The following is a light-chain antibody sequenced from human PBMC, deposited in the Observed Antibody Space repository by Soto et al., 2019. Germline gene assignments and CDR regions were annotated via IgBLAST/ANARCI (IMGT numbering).Light chain of an antibody. V-gene: IGKV3-20*01. Sequence: EIVLTQSPGTLSLSPGERATLSCRASQSVSSSSLAWYQQKPGQAPRLLIDSASSRATGIPDSFRGSGSGTDFTLNISRLEPEDFAVYYCHQYGSSPLTFGGGTKVEIK. J-gene: IGKJ4*01. CDR3: HQYGSSPLT. CDR1: QSVSSSS. CDR2: SAS.